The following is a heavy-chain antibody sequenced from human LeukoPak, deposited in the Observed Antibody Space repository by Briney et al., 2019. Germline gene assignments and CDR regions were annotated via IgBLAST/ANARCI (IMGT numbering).Heavy chain of an antibody. CDR3: ARGLRRYSSGWYTFYFDY. Sequence: SSETLSLTCAVYGGSSSGYYWSWIRQPPGKGLEWIGEINHSGSTNYNPSLKSRVTISVDTSKNQFSLKLSSVTAADTAVYYCARGLRRYSSGWYTFYFDYWGQGTLVTVSS. V-gene: IGHV4-34*01. J-gene: IGHJ4*02. CDR2: INHSGST. CDR1: GGSSSGYY. D-gene: IGHD6-19*01.